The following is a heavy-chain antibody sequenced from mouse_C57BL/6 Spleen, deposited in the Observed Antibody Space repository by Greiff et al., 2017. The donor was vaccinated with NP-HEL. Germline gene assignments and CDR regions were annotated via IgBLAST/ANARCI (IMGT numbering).Heavy chain of an antibody. Sequence: EVNVVESGGGLVKPGGSLKLSCAASGFTFSDYGMHWVRQAPEKGLEWVAYISSGSSTIYYADTVKGRFTISRDNAKNTLFLQMTSLRSEDTAMYYCARQRLRRGYAMDYWGQGTSVTVSS. V-gene: IGHV5-17*01. J-gene: IGHJ4*01. CDR3: ARQRLRRGYAMDY. D-gene: IGHD2-4*01. CDR1: GFTFSDYG. CDR2: ISSGSSTI.